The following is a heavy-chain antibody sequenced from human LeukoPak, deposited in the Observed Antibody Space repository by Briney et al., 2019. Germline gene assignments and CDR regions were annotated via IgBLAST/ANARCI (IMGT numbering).Heavy chain of an antibody. Sequence: PSETLSLTCTVSGGSISSYYWSWIRQPPGKGLEWIGYIYYSGSTNYNPSLKSRVTISVDTSKNQFSLKLSSVTAADTAVYYCARVSWVVGSDRGPLYYDILTGYFDYWGQGTLVTVSS. CDR1: GGSISSYY. J-gene: IGHJ4*02. CDR3: ARVSWVVGSDRGPLYYDILTGYFDY. CDR2: IYYSGST. V-gene: IGHV4-59*01. D-gene: IGHD3-9*01.